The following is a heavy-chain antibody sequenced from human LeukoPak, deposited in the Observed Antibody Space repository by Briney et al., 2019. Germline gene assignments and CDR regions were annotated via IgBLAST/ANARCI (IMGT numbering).Heavy chain of an antibody. CDR1: GGSISSSNW. D-gene: IGHD3-3*01. CDR2: IYHSGST. V-gene: IGHV4-4*02. Sequence: PSETLSLTCAVSGGSISSSNWWSWVRQPPGKGLEWIGEIYHSGSTNYNPSLKSRVTISVDTSKNQFSLKLSSVTAADTAVYYCARGGFSDMDVWGKGTTVTVSS. CDR3: ARGGFSDMDV. J-gene: IGHJ6*03.